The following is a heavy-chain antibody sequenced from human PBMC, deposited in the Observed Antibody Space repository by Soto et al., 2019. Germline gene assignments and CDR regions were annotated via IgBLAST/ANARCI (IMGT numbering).Heavy chain of an antibody. J-gene: IGHJ6*02. Sequence: EVQLVESGGGLVQPGRSLRLSCAASGFTFDDYAMHWVRQAPGKGLEWVSGISWNSGSIGYAVSVKGRFTISRDNAKNSLYLQMNSLRAEDTALYYCAKGRSITGTPGGMDVWGQGTTVTVSS. V-gene: IGHV3-9*01. CDR3: AKGRSITGTPGGMDV. CDR1: GFTFDDYA. CDR2: ISWNSGSI. D-gene: IGHD1-20*01.